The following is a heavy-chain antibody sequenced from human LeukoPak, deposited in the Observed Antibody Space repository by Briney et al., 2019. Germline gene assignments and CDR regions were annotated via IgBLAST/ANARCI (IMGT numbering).Heavy chain of an antibody. J-gene: IGHJ6*03. CDR3: ARGDSSGRYMDG. Sequence: GGSLRLSCAASGLTFSSYAMHWVRQAPGKGLEWVAVISYDGSNKYYADSVKGRFTISRDNSKNTLYLQMNSLRAEDTAVYYCARGDSSGRYMDGWGKGTTVTVSS. V-gene: IGHV3-30*01. CDR1: GLTFSSYA. D-gene: IGHD6-19*01. CDR2: ISYDGSNK.